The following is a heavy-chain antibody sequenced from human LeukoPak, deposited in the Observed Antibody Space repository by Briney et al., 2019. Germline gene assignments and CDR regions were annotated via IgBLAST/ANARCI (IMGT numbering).Heavy chain of an antibody. CDR2: FDPEDGET. V-gene: IGHV1-24*01. Sequence: GASVKVSCKVSGYTLTELSMHWVRQAPGKGLEWMGGFDPEDGETIYAQKFQGRVTMTEDTSTDTAYMELSSLRSEDTAVYYCATDYYGDYGDWFDPWGQGTLVTVSS. J-gene: IGHJ5*02. CDR3: ATDYYGDYGDWFDP. D-gene: IGHD4-17*01. CDR1: GYTLTELS.